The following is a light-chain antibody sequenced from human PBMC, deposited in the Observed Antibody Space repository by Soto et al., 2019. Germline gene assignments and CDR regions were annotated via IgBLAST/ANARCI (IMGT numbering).Light chain of an antibody. CDR2: GAS. CDR1: QSVRSN. J-gene: IGKJ4*01. CDR3: QQYNSWPLT. V-gene: IGKV3-15*01. Sequence: EIVMTQSPATLSVSPGDRVTLSCRASQSVRSNSAWYQQKPGQAPRLLIYGASTRATGIPARFSGSGYGTEFTLTISSLQSEDLAVYYCQQYNSWPLTVGGGTKVDIK.